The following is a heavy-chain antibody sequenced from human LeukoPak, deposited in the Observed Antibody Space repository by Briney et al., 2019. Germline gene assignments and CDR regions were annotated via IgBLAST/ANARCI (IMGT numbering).Heavy chain of an antibody. J-gene: IGHJ5*02. CDR2: IYHTGST. D-gene: IGHD3-16*01. CDR1: GGSISSNNF. Sequence: SETLSLTCAVSGGSISSNNFWSWLRQPPGKGLEWIGEIYHTGSTNYNPSLKSRVTISVDKSKNQFSLKLSSVTAADTAVYYCAREREVRGGFDPWGQGTLVTVSP. CDR3: AREREVRGGFDP. V-gene: IGHV4-4*02.